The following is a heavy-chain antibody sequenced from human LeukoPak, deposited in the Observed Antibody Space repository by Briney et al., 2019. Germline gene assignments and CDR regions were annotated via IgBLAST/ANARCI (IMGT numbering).Heavy chain of an antibody. J-gene: IGHJ3*02. Sequence: PGGSLRLSCAASGFTFSSYSMNWVRQAPGKGLEWVSSISSSSSYIYYADSVKGRFTISRGNAKNSLYLQMNSLRAEDRAVYYCAESRRIVGAYDAFDIWGQGTMVTVSS. CDR3: AESRRIVGAYDAFDI. CDR2: ISSSSSYI. V-gene: IGHV3-21*01. CDR1: GFTFSSYS. D-gene: IGHD1-26*01.